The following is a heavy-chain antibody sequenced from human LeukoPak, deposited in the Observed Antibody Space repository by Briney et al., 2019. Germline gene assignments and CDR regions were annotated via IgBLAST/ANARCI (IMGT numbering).Heavy chain of an antibody. V-gene: IGHV4-61*02. CDR3: ARDAPRNAVTNWFDP. CDR2: IYTSGST. J-gene: IGHJ5*02. Sequence: PSQTLSLTCTVSGGSISSGSYYWSWIRQPAGKGLEWIGRIYTSGSTNYNPSLKSRVTISVDTSKNQFSLKLSSVTAADTAVYYCARDAPRNAVTNWFDPWGQGTLVTVSS. CDR1: GGSISSGSYY. D-gene: IGHD4-11*01.